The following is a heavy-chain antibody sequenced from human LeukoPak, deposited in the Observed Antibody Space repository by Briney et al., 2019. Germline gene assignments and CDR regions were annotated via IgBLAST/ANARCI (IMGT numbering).Heavy chain of an antibody. J-gene: IGHJ4*02. CDR1: GFTFRDYF. CDR3: VRDRWFGELFGPLDY. Sequence: GGSLRLSCTASGFTFRDYFMGWIRQAPGKGLEWVSYMSSSGGAIYYADSVKGRFTISRDNAKYSLYLQMNSLRGEDTAVYYCVRDRWFGELFGPLDYWGQGLLVTVSS. D-gene: IGHD3-10*01. V-gene: IGHV3-11*04. CDR2: MSSSGGAI.